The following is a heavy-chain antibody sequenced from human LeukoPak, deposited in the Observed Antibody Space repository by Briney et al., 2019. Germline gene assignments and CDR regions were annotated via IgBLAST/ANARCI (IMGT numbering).Heavy chain of an antibody. CDR2: IYPGDSDT. D-gene: IGHD6-6*01. Sequence: GESLKISCKGSGYSFTTYWIAWVRQMPGKGLEWMGIIYPGDSDTRYSPSFQGQVAISADKSISTAYLQWSSLKASGTAMYYCARGSSPLGYFDYWGQGTLVTVSS. CDR3: ARGSSPLGYFDY. V-gene: IGHV5-51*01. CDR1: GYSFTTYW. J-gene: IGHJ4*02.